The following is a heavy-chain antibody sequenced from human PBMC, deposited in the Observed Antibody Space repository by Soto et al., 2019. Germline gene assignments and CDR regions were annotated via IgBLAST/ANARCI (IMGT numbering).Heavy chain of an antibody. D-gene: IGHD6-13*01. CDR1: GGSFSGDY. CDR3: ARGRGIAAAGTLFDY. CDR2: INHSGST. Sequence: SETLSLTCAVYGGSFSGDYWSWIRQPPGKGLERIGEINHSGSTNYNPSLKSRVTISVDTSKNQFSLKLSSVTAADTAVYYCARGRGIAAAGTLFDYWGQGTLVTVSS. V-gene: IGHV4-34*01. J-gene: IGHJ4*02.